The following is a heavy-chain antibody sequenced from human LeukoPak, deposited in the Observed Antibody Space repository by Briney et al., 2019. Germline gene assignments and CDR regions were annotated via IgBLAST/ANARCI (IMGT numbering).Heavy chain of an antibody. D-gene: IGHD3-22*01. J-gene: IGHJ4*02. Sequence: PSETLSLTCTVSGASISSSSYYWDWIRQPPGKGLEWIGSIYYSGSTYYNPSLKSRVTISVHTSKNQFSLKLSSVTATDTAVYYCARRGDDSSGFYRGEFDYWGQGTLVTVSS. V-gene: IGHV4-39*01. CDR1: GASISSSSYY. CDR2: IYYSGST. CDR3: ARRGDDSSGFYRGEFDY.